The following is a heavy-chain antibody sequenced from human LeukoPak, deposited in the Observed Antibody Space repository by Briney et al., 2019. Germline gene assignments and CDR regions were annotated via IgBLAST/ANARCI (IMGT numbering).Heavy chain of an antibody. D-gene: IGHD5-18*01. V-gene: IGHV3-23*01. CDR1: GFTFSSYS. CDR2: ISGSGGST. CDR3: AKVMVYSYGPFDY. J-gene: IGHJ4*02. Sequence: LTGGSLRLSCAASGFTFSSYSMNWVRQAPGKGLEWVSAISGSGGSTYYADSVKGRFTISRDNSKNTLYLQMNSLRAEDTAVYYCAKVMVYSYGPFDYWGQGTLVTVSS.